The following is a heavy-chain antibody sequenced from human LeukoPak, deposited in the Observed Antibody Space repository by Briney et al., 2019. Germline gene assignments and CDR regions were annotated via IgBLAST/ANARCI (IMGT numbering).Heavy chain of an antibody. V-gene: IGHV3-30*18. CDR1: GFTFSGYC. CDR2: LSYDGSNR. CDR3: AKETTKYYYGMDV. J-gene: IGHJ6*02. D-gene: IGHD1-14*01. Sequence: GRTLRLSCAASGFTFSGYCVQWVRQASGKGRVWVGVLSYDGSNRLYGDSVKGSFSISRHISEHTLYLQMNSLRAEDTAVYYCAKETTKYYYGMDVWGQGTTVTVSS.